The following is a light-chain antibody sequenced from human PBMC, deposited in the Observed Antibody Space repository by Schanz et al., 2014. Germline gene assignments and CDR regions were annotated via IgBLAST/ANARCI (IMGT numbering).Light chain of an antibody. CDR3: HSYGGEGYV. CDR1: RNDVGAYNL. J-gene: IGLJ1*01. CDR2: EVS. Sequence: QSAPTQPASVSGSPGQSITISCSGTRNDVGAYNLVSWYQHHPARAPKLILYEVSKRPSGVSDRFSGSKSGYTAFLTISGLQAEDEADYYCHSYGGEGYVFGTGTKLTVL. V-gene: IGLV2-23*02.